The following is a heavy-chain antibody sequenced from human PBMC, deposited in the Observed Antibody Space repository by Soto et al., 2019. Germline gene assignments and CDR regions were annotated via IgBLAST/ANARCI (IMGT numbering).Heavy chain of an antibody. V-gene: IGHV1-69*12. D-gene: IGHD2-2*01. CDR2: ITPIFGTA. J-gene: IGHJ5*02. Sequence: QVQLVQSGAEVKKPGSSVKVSCKASGGTFSSYAISWVRQAPGQGLEWMGGITPIFGTANYAQKFQGRVTITADESTTRDYMELSSLRSEDTAVYYCARGSLPAAMVGNNWFDPWGQGTLVTVSS. CDR1: GGTFSSYA. CDR3: ARGSLPAAMVGNNWFDP.